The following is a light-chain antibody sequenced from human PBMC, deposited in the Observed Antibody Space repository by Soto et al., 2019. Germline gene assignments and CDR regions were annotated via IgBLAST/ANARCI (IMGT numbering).Light chain of an antibody. CDR2: GAS. CDR3: QQYNNWPPLT. J-gene: IGKJ4*01. V-gene: IGKV3-15*01. Sequence: EIVVAHSPASVSVAPGEGATLSCMASLRIIDNLAWYQQKPGQAPRLLTYGASTRATGIPARFSGSRSGTEFTLNTRSLQSADSAIYYCQQYNNWPPLTLGGGTTVDIK. CDR1: LRIIDN.